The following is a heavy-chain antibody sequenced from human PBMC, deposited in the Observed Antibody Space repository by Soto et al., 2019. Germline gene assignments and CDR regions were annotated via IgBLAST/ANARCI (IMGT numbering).Heavy chain of an antibody. D-gene: IGHD3-22*01. V-gene: IGHV3-7*01. CDR3: ARDSYYYDSSGYYDY. CDR1: GFTFSSYW. CDR2: IKQDGSEK. J-gene: IGHJ4*02. Sequence: GGSLRLSCAASGFTFSSYWMSWVRQAPGKGLEWVANIKQDGSEKYYVDSVKGRFTISRDNAKNSLYLQMNSLRAEDTAVYYCARDSYYYDSSGYYDYWGQGTLVTVSS.